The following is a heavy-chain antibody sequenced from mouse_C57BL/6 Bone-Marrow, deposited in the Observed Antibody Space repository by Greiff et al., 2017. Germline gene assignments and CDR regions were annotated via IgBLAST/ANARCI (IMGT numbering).Heavy chain of an antibody. D-gene: IGHD1-1*01. CDR2: IHPETGGT. CDR1: GYTFTDYE. Sequence: QVQLQPSGAELVRPGASVTLSCKASGYTFTDYEMHWVKQTPVHGLEWIGAIHPETGGTAYNQKFKGKAILTADKSSSTAYMELRSLTSEDSAVYYCTRLGYYGFDYWGQGTTLTVSS. J-gene: IGHJ2*01. CDR3: TRLGYYGFDY. V-gene: IGHV1-15*01.